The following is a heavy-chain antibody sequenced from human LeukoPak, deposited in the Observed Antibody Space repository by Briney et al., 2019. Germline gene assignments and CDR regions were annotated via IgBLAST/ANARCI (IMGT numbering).Heavy chain of an antibody. V-gene: IGHV1-2*02. J-gene: IGHJ5*02. CDR2: INPNSGGT. CDR1: GYTFTGYY. Sequence: ASVKVSCRASGYTFTGYYMHWVRQAPGQGLEWMGWINPNSGGTNYAQKFQGRVTMTRDTSISTAYMELSRLRSDDTAVYYCARDTVPAAIVNWFDPWGQGTLVTVFS. D-gene: IGHD2-2*01. CDR3: ARDTVPAAIVNWFDP.